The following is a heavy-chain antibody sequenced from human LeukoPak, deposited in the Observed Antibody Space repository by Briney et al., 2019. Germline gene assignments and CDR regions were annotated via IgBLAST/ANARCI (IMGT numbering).Heavy chain of an antibody. CDR2: ISGSGGST. V-gene: IGHV3-23*01. J-gene: IGHJ6*03. CDR1: GFAFSSYA. CDR3: AKGYSGYDYYYYYYMDV. Sequence: GGSLRLSCAASGFAFSSYAMSWVRQAPGKGLEWVSAISGSGGSTYYADSVKGRFTISRDNSKNTLYLQMNSLRAEDTAVYYCAKGYSGYDYYYYYYMDVWGKGTTVTVSS. D-gene: IGHD5-12*01.